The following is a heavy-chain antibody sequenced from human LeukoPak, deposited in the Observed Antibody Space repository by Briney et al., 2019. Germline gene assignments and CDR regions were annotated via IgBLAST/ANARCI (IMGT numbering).Heavy chain of an antibody. CDR1: GFTFSNYA. CDR2: ISPSGSGT. Sequence: GGSLRLSCAASGFTFSNYAMNWVRQAPGKGLEWVSTISPSGSGTYYADSVKGRFTISRDNSKNTLFLQMNSLRAEDTAIYYRAKNAAAPPKGPLFHYWGQGTLVTVSS. J-gene: IGHJ4*02. CDR3: AKNAAAPPKGPLFHY. V-gene: IGHV3-23*01. D-gene: IGHD6-13*01.